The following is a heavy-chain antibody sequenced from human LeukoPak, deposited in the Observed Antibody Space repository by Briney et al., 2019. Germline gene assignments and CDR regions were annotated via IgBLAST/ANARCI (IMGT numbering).Heavy chain of an antibody. J-gene: IGHJ4*02. V-gene: IGHV3-64*01. Sequence: GGSLRLSCAASGFTFDTYGMHWVRQAPGKGLEYVSGIGPDGGTTYYAKSVKGRFTISRDNSKSMVYLQMGSLTADDMAVYYCARGAQLTDYWGQGTLVTVSS. CDR3: ARGAQLTDY. CDR2: IGPDGGTT. D-gene: IGHD1-1*01. CDR1: GFTFDTYG.